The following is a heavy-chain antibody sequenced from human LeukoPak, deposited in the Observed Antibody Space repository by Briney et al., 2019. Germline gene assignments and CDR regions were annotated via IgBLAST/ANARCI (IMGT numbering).Heavy chain of an antibody. CDR2: IYHSGST. J-gene: IGHJ4*02. CDR1: GYSISSGYY. V-gene: IGHV4-38-2*01. D-gene: IGHD4-17*01. Sequence: SETLSLTCAVSGYSISSGYYWGWIRQPPGKGLEWIGSIYHSGSTYYNPSLKSRVTISVDTSKNQFSLKLSSVTAADTAVYYCARGDLTVSFDYWGQGTLVTVSS. CDR3: ARGDLTVSFDY.